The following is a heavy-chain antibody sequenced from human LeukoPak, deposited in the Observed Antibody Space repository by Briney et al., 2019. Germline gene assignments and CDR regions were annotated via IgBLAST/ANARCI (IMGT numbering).Heavy chain of an antibody. CDR2: SAPSAGNT. Sequence: GASVNVSFKASGYSFSNSHVHWVRHWVRQAPGQVLEWVGASAPSAGNTQYAQKFQGRVTMTRDTSTSTVYMEVSSLTSEDTAVYYCASEMGITKYFHIWGQGPLVTVSS. D-gene: IGHD3-10*01. V-gene: IGHV1-46*01. J-gene: IGHJ3*02. CDR1: GYSFSNSH. CDR3: ASEMGITKYFHI.